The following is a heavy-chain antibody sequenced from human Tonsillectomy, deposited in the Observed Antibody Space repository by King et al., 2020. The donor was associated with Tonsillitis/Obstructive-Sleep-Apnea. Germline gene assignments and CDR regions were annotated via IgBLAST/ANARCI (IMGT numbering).Heavy chain of an antibody. D-gene: IGHD1-1*01. V-gene: IGHV3-23*04. CDR2: ISGSGGNT. J-gene: IGHJ3*02. Sequence: VQLVESGGGLVQPGGSLRLSCAASGFTFSSYAMSWVRQAPGKGLEWVSVISGSGGNTYYADSVKGRFTISRDNSKNTLYLQMNSLRAEDAAVYYCAKDISPYNGNDGGAFDIWGQGTMVTVSS. CDR3: AKDISPYNGNDGGAFDI. CDR1: GFTFSSYA.